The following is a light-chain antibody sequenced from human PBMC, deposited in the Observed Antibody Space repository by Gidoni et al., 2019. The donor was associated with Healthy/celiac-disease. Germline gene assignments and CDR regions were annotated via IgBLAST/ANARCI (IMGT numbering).Light chain of an antibody. Sequence: QSVLTQPPSVSGAQGQRVTLSCTGSSSNIGAGYDVHWYQQLPGTAPKLLIYGNSNRPSGVPDRFSGSKSGTSASLAITGLQAEDEADYYCQSYDSSLSGSRVFGGGTKLTVL. CDR1: SSNIGAGYD. CDR2: GNS. V-gene: IGLV1-40*01. CDR3: QSYDSSLSGSRV. J-gene: IGLJ2*01.